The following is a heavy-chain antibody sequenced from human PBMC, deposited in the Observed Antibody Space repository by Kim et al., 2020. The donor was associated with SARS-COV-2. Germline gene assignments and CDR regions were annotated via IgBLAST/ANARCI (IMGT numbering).Heavy chain of an antibody. CDR2: LYTRGNT. CDR1: GGSISSSDSY. Sequence: SETLSLTCTVSGGSISSSDSYWSWIRQPAGKGLEWIGRLYTRGNTNYNPSLKSRVTISLDTSKNQLSLRLTSVTAADTAVYYCAREGESDYFGEALYYYAIDVWCQRTTVSVSS. CDR3: AREGESDYFGEALYYYAIDV. J-gene: IGHJ6*02. V-gene: IGHV4-61*02. D-gene: IGHD3-10*01.